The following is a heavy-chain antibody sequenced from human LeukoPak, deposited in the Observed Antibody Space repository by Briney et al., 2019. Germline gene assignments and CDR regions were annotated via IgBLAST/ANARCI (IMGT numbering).Heavy chain of an antibody. CDR3: ARGSANIDV. CDR2: ISGSADGT. J-gene: IGHJ6*02. Sequence: GGSLRLSCAASGFTFSGYTMSWVRQVPGKGLEWVSAISGSADGTSCADSVKGRFTISRDNSKNTLYLLMNNLRAEDTAVYHCARGSANIDVWGQGTTVTVSS. V-gene: IGHV3-23*01. CDR1: GFTFSGYT.